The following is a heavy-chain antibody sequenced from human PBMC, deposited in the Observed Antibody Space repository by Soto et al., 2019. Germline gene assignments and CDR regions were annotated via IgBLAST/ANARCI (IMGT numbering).Heavy chain of an antibody. D-gene: IGHD6-6*01. Sequence: QVQLQQSGPGLVKPSQTLSLTCAISGDSVSSNDAVWNWIRQSPSRGLEWLGRTYYRYIWQTEYAVSVKGRMTIDPDASKNQFSLQLSSVTPEDTAMCYGARLVGNSWLDHWGQGTQVTVAA. J-gene: IGHJ5*02. V-gene: IGHV6-1*01. CDR3: ARLVGNSWLDH. CDR1: GDSVSSNDAV. CDR2: TYYRYIWQT.